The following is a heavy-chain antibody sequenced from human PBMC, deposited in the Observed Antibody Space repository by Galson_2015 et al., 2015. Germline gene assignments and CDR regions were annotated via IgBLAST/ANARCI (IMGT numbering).Heavy chain of an antibody. CDR3: ARDMGMHDYGDSIDY. J-gene: IGHJ4*02. Sequence: SLRLSCAASGFTFSSYGMKWVRQAPGEGLEWVSSVTGSGSYKYYADSVKGRFTISRDNANNSLYLQMNSLSAEDTAVYYCARDMGMHDYGDSIDYWGQGTLVTVSS. V-gene: IGHV3-21*06. CDR1: GFTFSSYG. CDR2: VTGSGSYK. D-gene: IGHD4-17*01.